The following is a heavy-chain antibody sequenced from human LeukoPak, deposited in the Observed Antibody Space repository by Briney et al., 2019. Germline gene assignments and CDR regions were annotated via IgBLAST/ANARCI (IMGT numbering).Heavy chain of an antibody. CDR1: GYTFTSYG. Sequence: GASVKVSCKASGYTFTSYGISWVRQAPGQGLEWMGWISAYNGNTNYAQKLQGRVTMTTDTSTSTAYMELRSLRSDDTAVYYCARDRIAAAVSYYYCMDVWGKGTTVTVSS. CDR3: ARDRIAAAVSYYYCMDV. J-gene: IGHJ6*04. CDR2: ISAYNGNT. V-gene: IGHV1-18*04. D-gene: IGHD6-13*01.